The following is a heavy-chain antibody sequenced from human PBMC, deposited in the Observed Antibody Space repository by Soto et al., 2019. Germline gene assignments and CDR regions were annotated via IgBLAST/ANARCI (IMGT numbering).Heavy chain of an antibody. Sequence: PSETLSLTCTVSGGSISSSSYYWGWIRQPPGKGLEWIGSIYYSGSTYYNPSLKSRVTISVDTSKNQFSLKLSSVTAADTAVYYCARSRVWSGYLYYYYGMDVWGQGTTVT. D-gene: IGHD3-3*01. CDR3: ARSRVWSGYLYYYYGMDV. J-gene: IGHJ6*02. CDR1: GGSISSSSYY. V-gene: IGHV4-39*01. CDR2: IYYSGST.